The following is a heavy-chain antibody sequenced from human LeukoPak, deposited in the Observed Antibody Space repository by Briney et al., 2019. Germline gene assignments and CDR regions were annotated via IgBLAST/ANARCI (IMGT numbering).Heavy chain of an antibody. D-gene: IGHD3-16*01. Sequence: GGSLRLSCAPSRFTFSSYVVSSVAESPGHRLKWVANIKQDISERDYVDSLKCRVTISKDNTKNTLYLQINSARSQETPVYCSLRGHIGRLGDAFDIWGRGTMVTVS. V-gene: IGHV3-7*03. J-gene: IGHJ3*02. CDR1: RFTFSSYV. CDR2: IKQDISER. CDR3: LRGHIGRLGDAFDI.